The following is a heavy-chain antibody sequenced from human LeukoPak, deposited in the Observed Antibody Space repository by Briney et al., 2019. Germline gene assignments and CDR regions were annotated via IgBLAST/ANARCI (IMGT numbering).Heavy chain of an antibody. J-gene: IGHJ4*02. Sequence: SGGSLRLSCAASGFTFSSYAMSWVRQAPGKGLEWVSAISGSGGSTYYADSVKGRFTISRDNSKNTLYLQMNSLRAEDTAVYYCAKSDVFGSSGYYLRHFDYWGRGTLVTVSS. CDR2: ISGSGGST. CDR3: AKSDVFGSSGYYLRHFDY. CDR1: GFTFSSYA. V-gene: IGHV3-23*01. D-gene: IGHD3-22*01.